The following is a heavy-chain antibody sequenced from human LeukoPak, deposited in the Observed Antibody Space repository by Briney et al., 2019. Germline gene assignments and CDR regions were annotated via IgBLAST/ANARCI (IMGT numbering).Heavy chain of an antibody. CDR2: IYYSGST. D-gene: IGHD2-15*01. CDR3: ARLRERLRGGPLYYFDY. V-gene: IGHV4-59*08. Sequence: PSETLSLTCTVSGGSISSYYWSWIRQPPGKGLEWIGYIYYSGSTNYNPSLKCRVTISVDTSKNQFSLKLSSVTAADTAVYYCARLRERLRGGPLYYFDYWGQGTLVTVSS. J-gene: IGHJ4*02. CDR1: GGSISSYY.